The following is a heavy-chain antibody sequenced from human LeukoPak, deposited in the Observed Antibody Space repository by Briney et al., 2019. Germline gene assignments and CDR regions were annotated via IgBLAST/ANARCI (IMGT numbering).Heavy chain of an antibody. J-gene: IGHJ4*02. CDR2: IKQDGSEK. Sequence: PGGSLRLSCAASGFTFSTYWMSWVRQAPGKGLEWVANIKQDGSEKSYVDSVKGRFTISRDNSKNTLYLQMNSLRAEDTAVYYCAREGYDYVWGSYRRGYFDYWGQGTLVTVSS. D-gene: IGHD3-16*02. V-gene: IGHV3-7*01. CDR1: GFTFSTYW. CDR3: AREGYDYVWGSYRRGYFDY.